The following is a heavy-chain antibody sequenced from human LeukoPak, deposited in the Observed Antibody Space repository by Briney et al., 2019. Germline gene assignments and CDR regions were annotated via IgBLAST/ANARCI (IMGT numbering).Heavy chain of an antibody. CDR2: ISGSGGST. V-gene: IGHV3-23*01. CDR3: AKGSWDYDFWSGHPQYYFDY. Sequence: ETLSLTCTVSGYSISSNYYWGWIRQPPGKGLEWVSAISGSGGSTYYADSVKGRFTISRDNSKNTLYLQMNSLRAEDTAVYYCAKGSWDYDFWSGHPQYYFDYWGQGTLVTVSS. J-gene: IGHJ4*02. CDR1: GYSISSNYY. D-gene: IGHD3-3*01.